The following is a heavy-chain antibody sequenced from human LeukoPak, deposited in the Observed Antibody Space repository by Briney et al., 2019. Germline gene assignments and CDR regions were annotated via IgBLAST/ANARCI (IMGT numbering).Heavy chain of an antibody. D-gene: IGHD3-16*01. Sequence: SETLSLTCAVYGGSFSGYYWSWIRQPPGKGLEWIGEINHSGSTNYNPSLKSRVTISVDTSKNQFSLKLSSVTAADTAVYYCARGTMHSSRVWGLWGQGTLVTVSS. CDR1: GGSFSGYY. CDR2: INHSGST. CDR3: ARGTMHSSRVWGL. J-gene: IGHJ4*02. V-gene: IGHV4-34*01.